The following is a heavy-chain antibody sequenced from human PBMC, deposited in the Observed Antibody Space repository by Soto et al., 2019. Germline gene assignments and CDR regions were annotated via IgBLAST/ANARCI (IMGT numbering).Heavy chain of an antibody. CDR1: GFTFSSYA. V-gene: IGHV3-23*01. D-gene: IGHD2-15*01. CDR3: AKGAVVAAPTYYYGMDV. CDR2: ISGSGGST. J-gene: IGHJ6*02. Sequence: EVQLLESGGGLVQPGGSLRLSCAASGFTFSSYAMSWVRQAPGKGLEWVSAISGSGGSTYYADSVKGRFTISRDNSKNTLNLQMNSLRAEDTAVYYCAKGAVVAAPTYYYGMDVWGQGTTVTVSS.